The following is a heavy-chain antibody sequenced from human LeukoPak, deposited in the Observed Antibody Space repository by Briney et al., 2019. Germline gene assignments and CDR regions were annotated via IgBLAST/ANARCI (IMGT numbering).Heavy chain of an antibody. CDR3: ARGREPYYYFDY. CDR1: GYTFTSYD. CDR2: MNPNSGNT. D-gene: IGHD5-24*01. J-gene: IGHJ4*02. Sequence: ASVKVSCKASGYTFTSYDINWVRQATGQGLEWMGWMNPNSGNTGCAQKFQGRVTMTRNTSISTAYMELSSLRSEDTAVYYCARGREPYYYFDYWGQGTLVTVSS. V-gene: IGHV1-8*01.